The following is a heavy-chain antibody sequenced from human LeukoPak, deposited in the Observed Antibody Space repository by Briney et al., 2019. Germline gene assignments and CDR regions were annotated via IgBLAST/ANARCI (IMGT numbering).Heavy chain of an antibody. Sequence: PGGSLRLSCAASGFTVSSNYMSWVRQAPGKGLEWVSVIYSGGSTYYADSVKGRFTISRDNSKNTLYLQMNSLRAEDTAVYYCARGHVVASDAFDIWGQGTMVTASS. CDR1: GFTVSSNY. J-gene: IGHJ3*02. CDR2: IYSGGST. D-gene: IGHD2-15*01. CDR3: ARGHVVASDAFDI. V-gene: IGHV3-53*01.